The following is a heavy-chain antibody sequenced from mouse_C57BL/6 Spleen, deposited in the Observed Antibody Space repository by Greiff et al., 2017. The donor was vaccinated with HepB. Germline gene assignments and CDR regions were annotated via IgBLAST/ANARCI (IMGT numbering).Heavy chain of an antibody. CDR1: GYSFTDYN. CDR2: INPNYGTT. J-gene: IGHJ2*01. V-gene: IGHV1-39*01. D-gene: IGHD2-4*01. Sequence: EVQLQQSGPELVKPGASVKISCKASGYSFTDYNMNWVKQSNGKSLEWIGVINPNYGTTSYNQKFKGKATLTVDQSSSTAYMQLNSLTSEDSAVYYCARPGPYDYDDGGHYYFDYWGQGTTLTVSS. CDR3: ARPGPYDYDDGGHYYFDY.